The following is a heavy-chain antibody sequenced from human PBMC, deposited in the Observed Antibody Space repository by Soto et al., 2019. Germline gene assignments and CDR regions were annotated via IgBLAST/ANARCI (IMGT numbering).Heavy chain of an antibody. V-gene: IGHV1-18*04. D-gene: IGHD3-22*01. Sequence: QVQLVQSGAEVKKPGASVKVSCKASGYTFTSYGISWVRQAPGQGLEWMGWISAYNGNTNYAQKLQGRVTMTTDTSTSTAYMELRSLRSDDTAVYYCATDSSGSYHYYYYCMDVWGQGTTVTVSS. CDR1: GYTFTSYG. CDR2: ISAYNGNT. CDR3: ATDSSGSYHYYYYCMDV. J-gene: IGHJ6*02.